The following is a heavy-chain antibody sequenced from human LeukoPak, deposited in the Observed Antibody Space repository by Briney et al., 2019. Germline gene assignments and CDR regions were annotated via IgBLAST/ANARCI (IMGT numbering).Heavy chain of an antibody. CDR2: INSDASST. CDR1: GFTFSNYW. CDR3: AKGGATVIDY. D-gene: IGHD4-17*01. Sequence: GGSLRLSCAPSGFTFSNYWMHWVRQAPGKGLVWVSRINSDASSTTSADSVKGRFTISRDNAKNTLYLQMNSLRAEDTAVYYCAKGGATVIDYWGQGTLVTVSS. V-gene: IGHV3-74*01. J-gene: IGHJ4*02.